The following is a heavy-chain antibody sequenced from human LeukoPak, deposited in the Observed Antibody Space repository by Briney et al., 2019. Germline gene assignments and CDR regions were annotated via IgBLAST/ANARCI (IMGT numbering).Heavy chain of an antibody. CDR2: INHSGST. CDR3: ARDPYDYVWGSYRYRNHYFDY. Sequence: PSETLSLTCAVYGGSFSGYYWSWIRQPPGKGLEWIGEINHSGSTYYNPSLKSRVTISVDTSKNQFSLKLGSVTAADTAVYYCARDPYDYVWGSYRYRNHYFDYWGQGTLVTVSS. J-gene: IGHJ4*02. V-gene: IGHV4-34*01. D-gene: IGHD3-16*02. CDR1: GGSFSGYY.